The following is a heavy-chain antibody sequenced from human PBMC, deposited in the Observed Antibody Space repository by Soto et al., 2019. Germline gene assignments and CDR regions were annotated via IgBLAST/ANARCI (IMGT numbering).Heavy chain of an antibody. CDR3: AKGSTAMTYFDY. CDR1: GFTFSSYG. CDR2: ISYDGSNK. Sequence: QVQLVESGGGVVQPGRSLRLSCAASGFTFSSYGMHWVRQAPGKGLEWVAVISYDGSNKYYADSVKGRFTISRDNSKNTLYLQMHRLRAEDTAVYYCAKGSTAMTYFDYWGQGTLVTVSS. D-gene: IGHD5-18*01. V-gene: IGHV3-30*18. J-gene: IGHJ4*02.